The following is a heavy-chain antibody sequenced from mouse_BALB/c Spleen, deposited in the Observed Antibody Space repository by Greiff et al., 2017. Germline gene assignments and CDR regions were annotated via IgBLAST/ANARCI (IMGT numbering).Heavy chain of an antibody. CDR1: GFSLTSYG. CDR3: ARGEDFFYAMDY. CDR2: IWAGGST. J-gene: IGHJ4*01. Sequence: VKLMESGPGLVAPSQSLSITCTVSGFSLTSYGVHWVRQPPGKGLEWLGVIWAGGSTNYNSALMSRLSISKDNSKSQVFLKMNSLQTDDTAMYYCARGEDFFYAMDYWGQGTSVTVSS. V-gene: IGHV2-9*02.